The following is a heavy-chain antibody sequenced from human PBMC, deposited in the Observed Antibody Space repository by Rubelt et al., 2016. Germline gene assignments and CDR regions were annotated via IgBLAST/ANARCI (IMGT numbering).Heavy chain of an antibody. CDR1: GGSISSSSYY. Sequence: QLQLQESGPGLVKPSETLSLTCTVSGGSISSSSYYWGWIRQPPGKGLEWIGSIYYSGSTYYNPSLKSRLTISLDTSNNQVSLKLSSVTAAETAVYYCARHFSDGPWGQWLGRGLDYWGQGTLVTVSS. CDR2: IYYSGST. V-gene: IGHV4-39*01. J-gene: IGHJ4*02. D-gene: IGHD6-19*01. CDR3: ARHFSDGPWGQWLGRGLDY.